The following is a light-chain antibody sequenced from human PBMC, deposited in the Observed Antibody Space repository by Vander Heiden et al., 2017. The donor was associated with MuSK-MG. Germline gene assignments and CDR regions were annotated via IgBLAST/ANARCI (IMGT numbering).Light chain of an antibody. J-gene: IGKJ3*01. CDR3: QQRAT. V-gene: IGKV3-11*01. CDR2: EAS. CDR1: QSVSDY. Sequence: EIVLTQSPATLSLSPGERATLSCRASQSVSDYLAWYQQRPGQAPRLRIYEASNRATGIKDRFSGSGSGTDFTRTISSIEPDDFEVYDGQQRATFGHGTKVDIK.